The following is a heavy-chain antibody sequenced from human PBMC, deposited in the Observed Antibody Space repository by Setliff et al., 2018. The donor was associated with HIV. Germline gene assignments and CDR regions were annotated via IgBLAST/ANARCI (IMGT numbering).Heavy chain of an antibody. CDR1: GGSISSGNYY. CDR2: LYISGST. Sequence: SETLSLTCTVSGGSISSGNYYWSWVRQPAGKGLEWIGRLYISGSTNYNPSLKSRVTISVDASKKQFSLNLSSVTAADTAVYYCARSLRYFDWSLHYWGQGMLVTVSS. D-gene: IGHD3-9*01. J-gene: IGHJ4*02. V-gene: IGHV4-61*02. CDR3: ARSLRYFDWSLHY.